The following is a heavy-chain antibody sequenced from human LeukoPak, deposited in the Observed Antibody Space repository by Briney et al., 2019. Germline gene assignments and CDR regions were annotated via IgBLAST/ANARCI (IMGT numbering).Heavy chain of an antibody. CDR3: AKDRASYYYDSSGPV. V-gene: IGHV3-23*01. Sequence: GGSLRPSCAASGFTFSSYAMSWVRQAPGKGLEWVSAISGSGGSTYYADSVKGRFTISRDNSKNTLYLQMNSLRAEDTAVYYCAKDRASYYYDSSGPVWGQGTLVTVSS. D-gene: IGHD3-22*01. CDR2: ISGSGGST. J-gene: IGHJ4*02. CDR1: GFTFSSYA.